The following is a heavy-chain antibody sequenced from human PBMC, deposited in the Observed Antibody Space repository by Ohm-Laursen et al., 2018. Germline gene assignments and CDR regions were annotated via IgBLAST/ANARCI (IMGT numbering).Heavy chain of an antibody. D-gene: IGHD1-26*01. CDR3: ARLSGTYLMDV. V-gene: IGHV3-23*01. Sequence: SLRLSCAASGFTFSSYAMSWVRQAPGKGLEWVSHISGSSATTYFADSVKGRFTISRDNSKNTLYLQMNSLRAEDTAVYYCARLSGTYLMDVWGQGTTVTVSS. CDR1: GFTFSSYA. J-gene: IGHJ6*02. CDR2: ISGSSATT.